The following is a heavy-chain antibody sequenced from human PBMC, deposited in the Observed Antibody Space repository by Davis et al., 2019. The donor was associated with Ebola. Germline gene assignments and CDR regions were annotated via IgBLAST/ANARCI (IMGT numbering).Heavy chain of an antibody. J-gene: IGHJ4*02. CDR1: GFTFSSYE. V-gene: IGHV3-48*03. CDR2: ISSSGSTI. Sequence: PGGSLRLSCAASGFTFSSYEMNWVRQAPGKGLEWVSYISSSGSTIYYADSVKGRFTISRDNAKNSLYLQMNSLRAEETAVYYCARVRLRLGELSLDYFDYWGQGTLVTVSS. CDR3: ARVRLRLGELSLDYFDY. D-gene: IGHD3-16*02.